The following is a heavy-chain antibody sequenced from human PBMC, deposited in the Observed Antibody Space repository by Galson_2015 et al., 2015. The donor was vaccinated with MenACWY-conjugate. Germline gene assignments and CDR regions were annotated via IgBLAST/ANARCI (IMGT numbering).Heavy chain of an antibody. J-gene: IGHJ4*02. V-gene: IGHV3-30*02. Sequence: SLRLSCAASGFSFSDYGMHWVRQAPGKGLEWMAFIRYDGSNKYYADSVKGRFNISRDNSKNTLYLQVKSLRPDDTAVYYCAKDLSGSTEGGDSWGQGTLVTVSP. D-gene: IGHD1-26*01. CDR1: GFSFSDYG. CDR2: IRYDGSNK. CDR3: AKDLSGSTEGGDS.